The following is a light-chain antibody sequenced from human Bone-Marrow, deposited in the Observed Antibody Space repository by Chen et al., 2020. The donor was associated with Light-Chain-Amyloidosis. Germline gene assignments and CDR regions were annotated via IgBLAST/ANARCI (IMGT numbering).Light chain of an antibody. V-gene: IGLV3-21*02. CDR1: NIGTTS. CDR3: QVWDRSSDRPV. Sequence: SYVLTQPSSVSVAPGQTATIACGGNNIGTTSVPWYQQTPGQAPLLVVYDDSDRPSGIPERVAGSNSGNTATLTSSRVEAGDEADYYCQVWDRSSDRPVFGGGTKLTVL. CDR2: DDS. J-gene: IGLJ3*02.